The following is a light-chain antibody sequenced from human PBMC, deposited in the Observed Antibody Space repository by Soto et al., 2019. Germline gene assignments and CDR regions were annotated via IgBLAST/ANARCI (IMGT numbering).Light chain of an antibody. CDR1: QSVSSSY. CDR2: GAS. V-gene: IGKV3-20*01. J-gene: IGKJ2*01. Sequence: EIVLTQSPGTLSLSLGERATLSCRASQSVSSSYLAWYQQKPGQAPRLLIYGASGRATGIPDRFSGSGSGTDFTLTISRLEPEDFAVYYCQQYPGYTFGQGTKLEIK. CDR3: QQYPGYT.